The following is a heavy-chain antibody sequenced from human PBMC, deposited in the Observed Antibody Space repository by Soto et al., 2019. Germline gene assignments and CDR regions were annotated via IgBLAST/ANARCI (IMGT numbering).Heavy chain of an antibody. CDR3: ERGSRFITIFGVVLFWFDP. D-gene: IGHD3-3*01. CDR1: GESCSGYY. V-gene: IGHV4-34*01. Sequence: ETVALTCAVYGESCSGYYWSWIRQPPGKGLEWIGEINHSGSTNYNPSLKSRVTISVDTYKNQFSLKLSSVTVADTAVYYCERGSRFITIFGVVLFWFDPWGQGTLVTVS. J-gene: IGHJ5*02. CDR2: INHSGST.